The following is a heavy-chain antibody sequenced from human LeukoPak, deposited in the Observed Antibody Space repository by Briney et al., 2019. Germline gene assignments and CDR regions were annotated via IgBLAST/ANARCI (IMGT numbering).Heavy chain of an antibody. D-gene: IGHD6-19*01. CDR3: YISGWTEDIDN. J-gene: IGHJ4*02. CDR1: GVIYSGHA. Sequence: GSLRLSCSVSGVIYSGHAMHWVRQAPGKGLEYVSGISDNGGSTFYAGSVKGRFTISRDNSKNTVYLQMSSLRGDDTAIYYCYISGWTEDIDNWGQGTLVTVSS. CDR2: ISDNGGST. V-gene: IGHV3-64D*06.